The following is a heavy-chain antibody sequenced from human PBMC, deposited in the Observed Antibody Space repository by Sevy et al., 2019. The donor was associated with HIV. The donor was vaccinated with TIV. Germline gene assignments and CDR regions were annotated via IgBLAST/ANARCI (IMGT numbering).Heavy chain of an antibody. Sequence: GWSLRLSCAASGFTFSSYGMHWVRQAPGKGLEWVAVISYDGSNKYYADSVKGRFTISRDNSKNTLYLQMNSLRAEDTAVYYCARYTAMVLDAFDIWGQGTMVTVSS. J-gene: IGHJ3*02. V-gene: IGHV3-30*03. CDR2: ISYDGSNK. CDR3: ARYTAMVLDAFDI. D-gene: IGHD5-18*01. CDR1: GFTFSSYG.